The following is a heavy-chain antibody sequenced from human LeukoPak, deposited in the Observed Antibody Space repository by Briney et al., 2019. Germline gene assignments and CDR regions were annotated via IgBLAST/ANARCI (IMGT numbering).Heavy chain of an antibody. CDR3: ARVKRHVNWSYSVGFDI. Sequence: PGGSPRLSCAASGFTFSSYWMHWVRQAPGKGLVWVSRINSDRSSTSYADSVKGRFTISRDNAKNTLYLQMNSLRAEDTAVYYCARVKRHVNWSYSVGFDIWGQGTMVTVSS. CDR1: GFTFSSYW. D-gene: IGHD1-7*01. V-gene: IGHV3-74*01. CDR2: INSDRSST. J-gene: IGHJ3*02.